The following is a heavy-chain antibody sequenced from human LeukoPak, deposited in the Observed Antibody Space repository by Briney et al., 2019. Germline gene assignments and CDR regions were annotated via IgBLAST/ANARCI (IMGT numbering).Heavy chain of an antibody. D-gene: IGHD3-22*01. CDR3: ARGTGAYYYL. V-gene: IGHV4-59*01. Sequence: SETLSLTCTVSGGSISDYYWSWLRQPPGKGLEWIGYIYYSGSTKYNPYLKSRVTISIDTSKNQFSLKLSSVTAADTALYCCARGTGAYYYLWGQGTMVTVSS. J-gene: IGHJ3*01. CDR1: GGSISDYY. CDR2: IYYSGST.